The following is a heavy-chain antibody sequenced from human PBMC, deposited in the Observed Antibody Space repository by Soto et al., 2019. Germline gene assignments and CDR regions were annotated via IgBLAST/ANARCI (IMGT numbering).Heavy chain of an antibody. J-gene: IGHJ4*02. V-gene: IGHV3-23*01. CDR1: GFPFSSYA. Sequence: GGSLRLSCAASGFPFSSYAMSWVRQAPGKGLEWVSAISGSGGSTYYADSVKGRFTISRDNSKNTLYLQMNSLRAEDTAVYYCAKHSRYSSSWYYFDYWGQGTLVTVSS. CDR2: ISGSGGST. D-gene: IGHD6-13*01. CDR3: AKHSRYSSSWYYFDY.